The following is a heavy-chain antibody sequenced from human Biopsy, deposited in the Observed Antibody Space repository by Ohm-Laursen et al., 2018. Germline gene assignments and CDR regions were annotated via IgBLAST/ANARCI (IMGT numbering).Heavy chain of an antibody. V-gene: IGHV3-23*01. CDR3: AKGGYCTTSSCYMDLDY. CDR1: EFNVDRNH. D-gene: IGHD2-2*02. CDR2: ISGSGGNT. J-gene: IGHJ4*02. Sequence: GSLRLSCTASEFNVDRNHMNWVRQAPGKGLEWVSTISGSGGNTYYADSVRGRFTVSRDGSKSTLYLQMSSLSAEDTAFYYCAKGGYCTTSSCYMDLDYWGQGTLVTVSS.